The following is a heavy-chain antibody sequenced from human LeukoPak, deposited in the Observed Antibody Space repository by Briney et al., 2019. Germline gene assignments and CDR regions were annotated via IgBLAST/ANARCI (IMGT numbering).Heavy chain of an antibody. V-gene: IGHV3-64*01. CDR2: ISANGGRT. J-gene: IGHJ5*02. Sequence: GGSLRLSCAASGFSFSSFFMHWVRQAPGKELEYVSGISANGGRTYYANSVKGRFTISRDNSKNTLYLHLGSLRPEDMAVYYCARGTRFITVAGTSLSFDPWGQGILVIVSS. D-gene: IGHD6-19*01. CDR1: GFSFSSFF. CDR3: ARGTRFITVAGTSLSFDP.